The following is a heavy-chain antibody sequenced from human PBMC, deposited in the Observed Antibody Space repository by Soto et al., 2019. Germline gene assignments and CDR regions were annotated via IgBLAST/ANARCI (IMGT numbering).Heavy chain of an antibody. CDR2: ISYDGSNK. J-gene: IGHJ4*02. D-gene: IGHD3-3*01. V-gene: IGHV3-30-3*01. CDR1: GFTFSSYA. CDR3: AAPGDFWSQWDY. Sequence: GGSLRLSCAASGFTFSSYAMHWVRQAPGKGLEWVAVISYDGSNKYYADSVKGRFTISRDNSKNTLYLQMNSLRAEDTAVYYCAAPGDFWSQWDYWGQGTLVTVSS.